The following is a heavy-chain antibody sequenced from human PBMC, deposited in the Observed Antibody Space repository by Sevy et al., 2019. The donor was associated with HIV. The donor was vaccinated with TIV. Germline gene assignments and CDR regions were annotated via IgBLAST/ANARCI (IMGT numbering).Heavy chain of an antibody. Sequence: GGSLRLSCTASGFTFGDYAMSWFRQAPGRGLEWVGFIRSETYGETTEYAASVKGRFTVPRDNSKSIVYMKMNSLKTEDRAVYYCTRRASRVYGDHLNLYWGQGTLVTVSS. D-gene: IGHD2-21*02. V-gene: IGHV3-49*03. J-gene: IGHJ4*02. CDR3: TRRASRVYGDHLNLY. CDR1: GFTFGDYA. CDR2: IRSETYGETT.